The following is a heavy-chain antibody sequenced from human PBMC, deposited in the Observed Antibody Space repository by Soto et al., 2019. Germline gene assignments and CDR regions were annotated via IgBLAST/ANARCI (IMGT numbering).Heavy chain of an antibody. CDR3: AKDGYYYDSSAYFGYFDY. J-gene: IGHJ4*02. V-gene: IGHV3-23*01. D-gene: IGHD3-22*01. CDR1: GFTFSSYA. CDR2: ISGGGGST. Sequence: PGGSLRLSCAASGFTFSSYAMSWVRQAPGKGLEWVSAISGGGGSTYYADSVKGLFTISRDNSKNTLYLQMNSLRAEDTAVYYCAKDGYYYDSSAYFGYFDYWGQGTLVTVSS.